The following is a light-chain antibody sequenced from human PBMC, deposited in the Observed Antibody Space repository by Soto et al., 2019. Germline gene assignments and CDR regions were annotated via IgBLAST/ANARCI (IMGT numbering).Light chain of an antibody. CDR3: QQYSSYRHT. CDR1: QSIIDW. J-gene: IGKJ2*01. V-gene: IGKV1-5*01. Sequence: DIQMTQSPSTLSASVGDRVSITCRASQSIIDWLAWYQQKPGEAPKLLIYDASRLESGAPSRFSGRGSGTEFILTISSLQPDDFATYYCQQYSSYRHTFGQGTRLDI. CDR2: DAS.